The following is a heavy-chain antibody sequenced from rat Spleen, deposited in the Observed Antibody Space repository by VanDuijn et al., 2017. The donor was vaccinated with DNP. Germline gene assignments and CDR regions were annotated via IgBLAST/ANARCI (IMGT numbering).Heavy chain of an antibody. CDR3: TRAPYGSWALDA. CDR2: VWMGGTT. Sequence: QVQLKESGPGLVQPSQTLSLTCTVSGFSLTSYTVIWVRQPSGKGLEWMGVVWMGGTTNYNSIFKSRLSITRDTSKSQVFLQMNSLQTEETAIYFCTRAPYGSWALDAWGQGTSVTVSS. CDR1: GFSLTSYT. J-gene: IGHJ4*01. V-gene: IGHV2-15*01. D-gene: IGHD1-3*01.